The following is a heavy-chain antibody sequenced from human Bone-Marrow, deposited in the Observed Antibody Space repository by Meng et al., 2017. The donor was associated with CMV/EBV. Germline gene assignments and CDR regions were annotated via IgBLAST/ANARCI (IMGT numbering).Heavy chain of an antibody. J-gene: IGHJ4*02. D-gene: IGHD2-21*01. Sequence: SATLSLTCTVSGASISSHYYNWIRQSPGKGLEWIGYVYSYGNTNYNPSLKSRVTMSADTSKNQFSLKLTSVTAADTAVYYCVTARPFAVFTDWGQGALVTISS. V-gene: IGHV4-59*11. CDR3: VTARPFAVFTD. CDR2: VYSYGNT. CDR1: GASISSHY.